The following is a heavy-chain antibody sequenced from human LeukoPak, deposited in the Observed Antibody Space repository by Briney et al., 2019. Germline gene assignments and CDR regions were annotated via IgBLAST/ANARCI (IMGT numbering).Heavy chain of an antibody. V-gene: IGHV4-39*01. D-gene: IGHD1-26*01. J-gene: IGHJ5*01. CDR3: ARQAVVGATRWFDS. CDR1: GGSIRRSNYY. Sequence: SETLSLTCTVSGGSIRRSNYYWGWIRQPPGKGLEWIGGMYYSGSNYYNPSLKSRVTISVDTSKNEFSLKVRSVTAADTAMYYCARQAVVGATRWFDSWGQGTLVTVSS. CDR2: MYYSGSN.